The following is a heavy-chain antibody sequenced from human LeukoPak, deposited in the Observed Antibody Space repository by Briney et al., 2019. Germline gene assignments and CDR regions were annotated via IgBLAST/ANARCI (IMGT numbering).Heavy chain of an antibody. J-gene: IGHJ4*02. V-gene: IGHV3-23*01. D-gene: IGHD4-17*01. Sequence: GGSLRLSCAAFGFTFTTYAMSWVRQAPGKGLEWVSVISSSGGTTYHADSVKGRFTISRDNSKNTGYLQMNGLRAEDTAIYYCAKHGEAYGDSKTDYWGQGTLVTVSS. CDR1: GFTFTTYA. CDR2: ISSSGGTT. CDR3: AKHGEAYGDSKTDY.